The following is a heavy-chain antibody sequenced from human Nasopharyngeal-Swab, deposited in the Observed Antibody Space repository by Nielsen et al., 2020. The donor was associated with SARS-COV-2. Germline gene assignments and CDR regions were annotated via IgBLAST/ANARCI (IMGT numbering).Heavy chain of an antibody. CDR3: ARGWDAYYYYYYGMDV. CDR2: ISVYNGNT. J-gene: IGHJ6*02. Sequence: ASVKVSCKASGYTFTSYGISWVRQAPGQGLEWMGWISVYNGNTNYAQKLQGRVTMTTDTSTSTAYMELRSLRSDDTAVYYCARGWDAYYYYYYGMDVWGQGTTVTVSS. V-gene: IGHV1-18*01. D-gene: IGHD1-26*01. CDR1: GYTFTSYG.